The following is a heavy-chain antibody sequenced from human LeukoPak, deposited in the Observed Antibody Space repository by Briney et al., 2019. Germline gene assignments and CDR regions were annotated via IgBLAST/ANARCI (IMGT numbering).Heavy chain of an antibody. CDR1: GFTFSSYW. D-gene: IGHD1-26*01. V-gene: IGHV3-7*01. CDR3: ARDLGGSQTS. J-gene: IGHJ4*02. CDR2: IKQDGSEK. Sequence: GGSLRLSCAASGFTFSSYWMTWVRQAPGKGLEGVANIKQDGSEKYCVDSVKGRFTISRDNAKNSLYLQMNSLRAEDTAIYYCARDLGGSQTSWGQGTLVTVSS.